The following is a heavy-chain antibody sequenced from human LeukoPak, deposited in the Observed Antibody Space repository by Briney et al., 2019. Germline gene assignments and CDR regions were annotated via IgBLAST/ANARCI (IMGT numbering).Heavy chain of an antibody. J-gene: IGHJ4*02. CDR2: ISPYNGNT. CDR1: GYTFTSYG. D-gene: IGHD4-17*01. CDR3: ARRDHGDYSFDY. V-gene: IGHV1-18*01. Sequence: ASVKVSCKASGYTFTSYGISWVRQAPGQGLEWMGWISPYNGNTNYAQKVQGRVTMTTDTSTTTAYMELRSLRSDDTAVYYCARRDHGDYSFDYWGQGTLVTVSS.